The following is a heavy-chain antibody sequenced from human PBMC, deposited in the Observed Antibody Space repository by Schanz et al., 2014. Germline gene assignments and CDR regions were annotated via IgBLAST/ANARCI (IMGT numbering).Heavy chain of an antibody. Sequence: QVQLQESGPGLVKPSGTLSLTCAVSGGSISSSDWWSWIRQPAGKALEWVGRVFPNGITNYNPSLKSRVPISLDTSKNQFSRTLTSLTAADTAVYYCARDTTWRLDLWGRGTLVTVSS. CDR2: VFPNGIT. CDR3: ARDTTWRLDL. V-gene: IGHV4-61*02. J-gene: IGHJ2*01. D-gene: IGHD1-1*01. CDR1: GGSISSSDW.